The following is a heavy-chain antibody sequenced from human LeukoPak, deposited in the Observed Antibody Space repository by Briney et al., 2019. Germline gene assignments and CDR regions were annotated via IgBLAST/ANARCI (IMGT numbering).Heavy chain of an antibody. CDR3: AREVYGDNYFDY. V-gene: IGHV3-7*05. D-gene: IGHD4-17*01. J-gene: IGHJ4*02. Sequence: GGSLRLSCAASGFTFNRNWMSWVRQAPGKGLEWVANIKQDGSEKYYVDSVKGRFTISRDNAKNSLYLQMNSLRAEDTAVYYCAREVYGDNYFDYWGQGTLVTVSS. CDR1: GFTFNRNW. CDR2: IKQDGSEK.